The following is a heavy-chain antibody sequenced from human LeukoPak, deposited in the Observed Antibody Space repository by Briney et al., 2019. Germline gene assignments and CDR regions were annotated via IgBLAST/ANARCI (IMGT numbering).Heavy chain of an antibody. V-gene: IGHV3-53*01. J-gene: IGHJ4*02. Sequence: GGSLRLSCAASGFTVSSNYMSWVRQAPGKGLEWVSAIYSGGSTYYADSVKGRFTISRDNSKNTLYLQMNSLRAEDTAVYYCARGGSGWASYYFDYWGQGTLVTVSS. D-gene: IGHD6-19*01. CDR2: IYSGGST. CDR3: ARGGSGWASYYFDY. CDR1: GFTVSSNY.